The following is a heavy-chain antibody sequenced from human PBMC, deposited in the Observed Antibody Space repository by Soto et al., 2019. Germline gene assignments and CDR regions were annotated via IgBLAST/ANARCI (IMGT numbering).Heavy chain of an antibody. J-gene: IGHJ5*02. CDR1: GFTFANYP. CDR3: AQDWGVS. Sequence: EVQLLESGGDLVQPGGSLRLSCLASGFTFANYPMTWVRQAPGRGLEWVSTISTKRNGRTFYADSVKGRFTISRDDSKNTVPLHMNSLKADDTAVYYCAQDWGVSWGQGPLVTVSS. CDR2: ISTKRNGRT. D-gene: IGHD3-16*01. V-gene: IGHV3-23*01.